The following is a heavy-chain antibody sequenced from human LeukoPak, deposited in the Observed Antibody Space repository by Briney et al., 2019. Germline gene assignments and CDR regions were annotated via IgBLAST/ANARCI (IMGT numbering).Heavy chain of an antibody. D-gene: IGHD2-15*01. CDR1: GFTFSSYA. V-gene: IGHV3-64*01. CDR2: ISSNGGST. J-gene: IGHJ4*02. CDR3: ARDSRYCSGGSCYDPTFDY. Sequence: GGSLRLSCAASGFTFSSYAMHWVRQAPGKGLEYVSAISSNGGSTYYANSVKGRFTISRDNSKNTLYLQMGSLRAEDMAVYYCARDSRYCSGGSCYDPTFDYWGQGTLVTVSS.